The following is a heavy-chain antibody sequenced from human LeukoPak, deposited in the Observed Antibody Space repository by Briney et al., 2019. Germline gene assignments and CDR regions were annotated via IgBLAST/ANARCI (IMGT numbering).Heavy chain of an antibody. V-gene: IGHV4-39*02. D-gene: IGHD5-24*01. CDR1: GGSISSSSYY. CDR2: IYYSGST. Sequence: PSETLSLTCTVSGGSISSSSYYWGWIRQPPGKGLEWIGSIYYSGSTYYNPSLKSRVTISVDTSKNQFSLKLSSVTAADTAVYYCARDLRRGDGYNLNYFDYWGQGTLVTVSS. J-gene: IGHJ4*02. CDR3: ARDLRRGDGYNLNYFDY.